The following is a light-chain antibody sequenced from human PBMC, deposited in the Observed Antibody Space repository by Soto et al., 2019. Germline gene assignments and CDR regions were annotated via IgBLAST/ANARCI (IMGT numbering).Light chain of an antibody. V-gene: IGKV1-6*01. CDR2: AAS. CDR3: LQDYKSRYS. CDR1: QGIRND. J-gene: IGKJ2*01. Sequence: AIQMTQSPSSLSASVGDRVTITCRASQGIRNDLAWYQQKPGKAPKLLIYAASSLQSGVPSRFSGSGSGTDFALTIGRLQPEDFATYFCLQDYKSRYSFGQGTKVDIK.